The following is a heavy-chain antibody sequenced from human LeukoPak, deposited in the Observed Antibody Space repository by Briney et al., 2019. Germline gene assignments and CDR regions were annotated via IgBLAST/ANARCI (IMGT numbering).Heavy chain of an antibody. CDR3: ASYSGYAVAFDI. CDR2: IYHSGST. V-gene: IGHV4-4*02. J-gene: IGHJ3*02. D-gene: IGHD5-12*01. Sequence: SETLSLTCAVSGGSISSSNWWSWVRQPPGKGLEWIGEIYHSGSTNYNPSLKSRVTISVDKSKNQFSLKLSSVTAADTAVYYCASYSGYAVAFDIWGQGTMVTVSS. CDR1: GGSISSSNW.